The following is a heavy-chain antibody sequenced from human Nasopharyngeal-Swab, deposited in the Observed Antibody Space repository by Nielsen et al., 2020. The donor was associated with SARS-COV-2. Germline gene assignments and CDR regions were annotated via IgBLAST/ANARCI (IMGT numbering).Heavy chain of an antibody. CDR1: GGSISSYY. CDR2: IYNSGST. Sequence: SETLSLTCTVSGGSISSYYWSWIRQPAGKGLERIGRIYNSGSTNYNPSLKSRVTMSVDTSKNQFSLKLSSVTAADTAVYYCARESLHYYGSGSYYNVRDYWGQGTLVTVSS. J-gene: IGHJ4*02. V-gene: IGHV4-4*07. CDR3: ARESLHYYGSGSYYNVRDY. D-gene: IGHD3-10*01.